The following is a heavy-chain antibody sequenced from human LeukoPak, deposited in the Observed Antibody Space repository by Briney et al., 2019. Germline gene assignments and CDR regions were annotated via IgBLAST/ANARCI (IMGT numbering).Heavy chain of an antibody. J-gene: IGHJ4*02. Sequence: ASVKVSCKASGGTFSSYAISWVRQAPGQGLEWMGRIIPIFGTANYAQKFQGRVTITTDESTSTAYMELSSLRSEDTAVYYCARSYYYGSGSYPDYWGQGTMVTVSS. CDR1: GGTFSSYA. D-gene: IGHD3-10*01. CDR2: IIPIFGTA. V-gene: IGHV1-69*05. CDR3: ARSYYYGSGSYPDY.